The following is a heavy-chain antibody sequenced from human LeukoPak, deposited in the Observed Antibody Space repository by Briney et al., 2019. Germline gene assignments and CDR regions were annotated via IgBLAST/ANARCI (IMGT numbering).Heavy chain of an antibody. Sequence: PGGSLRLSCAASGYPYSRYAMSWVRQAPGKGLEWVSAISGSGGNTYYADSVKGRFTISRDNSKNTLYLQTNSLRAEPTAIYYCARCLYSSTKKFDYWGQGTLVTVSS. J-gene: IGHJ4*02. CDR3: ARCLYSSTKKFDY. CDR1: GYPYSRYA. CDR2: ISGSGGNT. D-gene: IGHD6-13*01. V-gene: IGHV3-23*01.